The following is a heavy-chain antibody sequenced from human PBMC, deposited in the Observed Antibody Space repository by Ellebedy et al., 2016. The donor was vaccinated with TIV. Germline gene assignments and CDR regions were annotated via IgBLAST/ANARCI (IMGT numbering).Heavy chain of an antibody. D-gene: IGHD6-6*01. CDR2: INPSGGST. CDR1: GYTFTSYY. J-gene: IGHJ6*02. V-gene: IGHV1-46*01. CDR3: ARDLRDSSSSRYYYGMDV. Sequence: ASVKVSCKASGYTFTSYYMHWVRQAPGQGLEWMGIINPSGGSTSYAQKFQGRVTMTRDTSTSTVCMELSSLRSEDTAVYYCARDLRDSSSSRYYYGMDVWGQGTTVTVSS.